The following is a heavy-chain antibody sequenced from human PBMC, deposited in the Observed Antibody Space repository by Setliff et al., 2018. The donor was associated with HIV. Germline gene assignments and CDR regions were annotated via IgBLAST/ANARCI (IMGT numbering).Heavy chain of an antibody. D-gene: IGHD3-16*01. CDR1: GFTFDDYG. CDR2: INWNGGST. V-gene: IGHV3-20*04. Sequence: LRLSCAASGFTFDDYGMTWVRQAPGKGLEWVSGINWNGGSTGYADSVKGRFTVSRDNAKNSLYLQMNSLRAEDTALYYCARGPLWYYYYMDVWGKGTTVTVSS. J-gene: IGHJ6*03. CDR3: ARGPLWYYYYMDV.